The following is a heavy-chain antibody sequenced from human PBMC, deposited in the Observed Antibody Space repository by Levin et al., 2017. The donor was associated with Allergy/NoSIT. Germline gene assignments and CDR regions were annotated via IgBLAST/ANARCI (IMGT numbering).Heavy chain of an antibody. V-gene: IGHV4-59*08. J-gene: IGHJ4*02. CDR3: ASFNRVGEMDY. CDR2: IYYSGST. CDR1: GGSISSYY. Sequence: SETLSLTCTVSGGSISSYYWSWIRQPPGKGLEWIGYIYYSGSTNYNPSLKSRVTISVDTSKNQFSLKLSSVTAADTAVYYCASFNRVGEMDYWGQGTLVTVSS. D-gene: IGHD3-10*01.